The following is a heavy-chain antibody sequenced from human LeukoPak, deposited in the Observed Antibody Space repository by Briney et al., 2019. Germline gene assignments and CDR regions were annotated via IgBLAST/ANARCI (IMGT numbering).Heavy chain of an antibody. V-gene: IGHV3-23*01. CDR3: AQSPVSSCRGSFCYPFDY. D-gene: IGHD2-15*01. Sequence: GVLRLSCAASGFTFSTYAMSWVRQIPGKGLEWVSAISGSDDGTYYADSVKGRFTISRDNSRNTLYLQMNTLRAEDTAVYFCAQSPVSSCRGSFCYPFDYWGQGNLVTVSS. CDR1: GFTFSTYA. J-gene: IGHJ4*02. CDR2: ISGSDDGT.